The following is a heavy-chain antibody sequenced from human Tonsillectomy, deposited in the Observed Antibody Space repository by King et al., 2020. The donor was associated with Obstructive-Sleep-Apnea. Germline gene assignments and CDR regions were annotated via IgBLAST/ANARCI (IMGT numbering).Heavy chain of an antibody. Sequence: QVQLQQWGAGLLKPSEILSLTCAVYGGSFSGYYWSWIRQSPGKGLEGIGEIDHSGSTNYNPSLRGRVTISVDTSKNQFSLKLSSLTAADTAMYYCARAPYGSGSYYNIRWAYFDYWGQGTLVTVSS. CDR1: GGSFSGYY. CDR3: ARAPYGSGSYYNIRWAYFDY. J-gene: IGHJ4*02. V-gene: IGHV4-34*01. CDR2: IDHSGST. D-gene: IGHD3-10*01.